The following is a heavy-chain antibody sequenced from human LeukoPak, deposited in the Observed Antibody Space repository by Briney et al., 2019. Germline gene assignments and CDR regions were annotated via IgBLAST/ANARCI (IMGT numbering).Heavy chain of an antibody. CDR2: IRSDGSST. CDR3: ARHQGSGWQSSAYYFDY. CDR1: GFTLSGYW. J-gene: IGHJ4*02. D-gene: IGHD6-19*01. Sequence: PGGSLRLSCAASGFTLSGYWMHWVRQGPGKGLVWVSRIRSDGSSTSYADSVKGRSTVSRDNAKNSLYLQMNSLRAEDTAVFYCARHQGSGWQSSAYYFDYWGQGTLVTVSS. V-gene: IGHV3-74*01.